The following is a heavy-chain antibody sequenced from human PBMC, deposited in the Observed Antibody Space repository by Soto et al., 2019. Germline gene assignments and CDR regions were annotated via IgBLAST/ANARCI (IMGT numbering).Heavy chain of an antibody. CDR3: ATGSNSLWFGELLKRYYYYMDV. CDR2: FDPEDGET. V-gene: IGHV1-24*01. D-gene: IGHD3-10*01. J-gene: IGHJ6*03. CDR1: GYTLTELS. Sequence: ASVKVSCKVSGYTLTELSMHWVRQAPGKGLEWMGGFDPEDGETIYAQKFQGRVTMTEDTSTDTAYMELSSLRSEDTAVYYCATGSNSLWFGELLKRYYYYMDVWGKGTTVTVSS.